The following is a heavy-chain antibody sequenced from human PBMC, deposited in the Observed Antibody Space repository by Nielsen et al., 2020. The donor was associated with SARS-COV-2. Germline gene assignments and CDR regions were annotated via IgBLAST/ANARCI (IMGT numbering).Heavy chain of an antibody. D-gene: IGHD6-13*01. Sequence: GESLKISCAASGFSFSDSGIHWVRQASGKGLEWVGRIGTKTHSYATVYGASVRDRFTISRDDSKNTAYLQMNSLKTEDTAMYFCTRVNPISGSWFDAFDIWGQGTLVTVSS. CDR1: GFSFSDSG. J-gene: IGHJ3*02. CDR3: TRVNPISGSWFDAFDI. CDR2: IGTKTHSYAT. V-gene: IGHV3-73*01.